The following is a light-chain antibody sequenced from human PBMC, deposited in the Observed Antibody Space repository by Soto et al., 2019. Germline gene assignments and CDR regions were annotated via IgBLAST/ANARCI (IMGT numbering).Light chain of an antibody. V-gene: IGKV1-5*03. CDR2: KAS. Sequence: DIQMTQSPSTLSASVGDRVTITCRASQSISTWLAWYQQKPGKAPKLLIYKASNLEGGVPSRFSGSGSGTEFTITISSLQPDDFATYYCQQYNTSPLTFGGGTTVEIK. J-gene: IGKJ4*01. CDR1: QSISTW. CDR3: QQYNTSPLT.